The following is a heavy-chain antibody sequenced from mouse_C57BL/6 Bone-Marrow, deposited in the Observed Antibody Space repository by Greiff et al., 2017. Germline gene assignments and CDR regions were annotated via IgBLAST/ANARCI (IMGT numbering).Heavy chain of an antibody. J-gene: IGHJ3*01. V-gene: IGHV5-17*01. CDR3: ARELRLPAWFAY. CDR1: GFTFSDYG. D-gene: IGHD3-2*02. Sequence: EVKLQESGGGLVKPGGSLKLSCAASGFTFSDYGMHWVRQAPEKGLEWVAYISSGRSTIYYADTVKGRFTISRDNAKNTLFLQMTSLRSEDTAMYYCARELRLPAWFAYWGQGTLVTVSA. CDR2: ISSGRSTI.